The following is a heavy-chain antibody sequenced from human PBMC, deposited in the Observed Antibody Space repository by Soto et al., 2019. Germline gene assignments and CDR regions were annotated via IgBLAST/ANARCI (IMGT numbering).Heavy chain of an antibody. CDR2: IYWNDDE. V-gene: IGHV2-5*01. CDR1: GFSLTSNGVG. D-gene: IGHD3-10*01. J-gene: IGHJ5*01. CDR3: AYRRWTPKSRFFDS. Sequence: QITLKESGPTLVKPTQTLTLTCTFSGFSLTSNGVGVGWIRQPPGEAPEWLALIYWNDDERYNSALKSRLTITTDTSNNQVVITMTNMDPADTATYYCAYRRWTPKSRFFDSWGPGILVTVSS.